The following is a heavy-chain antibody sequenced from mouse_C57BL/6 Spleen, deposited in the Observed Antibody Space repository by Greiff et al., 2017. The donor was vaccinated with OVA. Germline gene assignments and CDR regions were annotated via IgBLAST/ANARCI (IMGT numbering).Heavy chain of an antibody. Sequence: EVKVVESGGGLVKPGGSLKLSCAASGFTFSDYGMHWVRQAPEQGLEWVAYISSGSSTIYYADTVKGRFTIARDNAKNTLFLQMTSLRSEDTAMYYCARGYYRCAMDYWGQGTSVTVSS. V-gene: IGHV5-17*01. CDR3: ARGYYRCAMDY. J-gene: IGHJ4*01. CDR1: GFTFSDYG. CDR2: ISSGSSTI. D-gene: IGHD2-12*01.